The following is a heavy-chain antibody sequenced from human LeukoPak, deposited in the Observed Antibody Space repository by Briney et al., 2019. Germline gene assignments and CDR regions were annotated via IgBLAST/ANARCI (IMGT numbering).Heavy chain of an antibody. Sequence: GGTLRLSCAASGFTFSTYGMSWVRQAPGKGLEWVSSISSSSSYIYYADSVKGRFTISRDNAKNSLSLQMNSLRAEDTALYYCASSNNWSEFDYWGQGTLVTVSS. CDR2: ISSSSSYI. J-gene: IGHJ4*02. V-gene: IGHV3-21*01. CDR1: GFTFSTYG. D-gene: IGHD1-1*01. CDR3: ASSNNWSEFDY.